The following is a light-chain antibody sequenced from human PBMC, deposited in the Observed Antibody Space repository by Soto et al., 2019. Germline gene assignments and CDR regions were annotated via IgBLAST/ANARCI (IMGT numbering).Light chain of an antibody. J-gene: IGLJ1*01. V-gene: IGLV2-14*01. CDR1: SSDVGAYNS. CDR2: DDS. CDR3: RSYKSSHSYV. Sequence: QSALTQPASVSGSPGQSIAISCTGTSSDVGAYNSVSWYQQYPGKAPKLMIHDDSNRPSGVSDRFSGSKSGNTASLTISGLQAEDEADYYCRSYKSSHSYVFGRGTKVTVL.